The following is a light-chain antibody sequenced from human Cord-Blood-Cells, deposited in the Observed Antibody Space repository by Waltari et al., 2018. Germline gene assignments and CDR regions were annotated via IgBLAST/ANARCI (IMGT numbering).Light chain of an antibody. CDR3: SSYTSSSPYV. J-gene: IGLJ1*01. CDR1: SSDVGGYNY. CDR2: DVS. V-gene: IGLV2-14*01. Sequence: QSALTQPASVSGSPGQSITISCTGTSSDVGGYNYVSWYQQHPGKAPKLMIYDVSKRLSGVSNRFSGPKSGNTASLTISGLQAEDEADYYCSSYTSSSPYVFGTGTKVTVL.